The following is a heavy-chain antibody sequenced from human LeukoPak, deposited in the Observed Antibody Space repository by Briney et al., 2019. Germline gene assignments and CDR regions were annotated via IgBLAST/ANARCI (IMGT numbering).Heavy chain of an antibody. CDR3: ARGDSSGSYSVDY. D-gene: IGHD3-22*01. V-gene: IGHV3-74*01. Sequence: GGSLRLSCAASEFTFSSNWMHWVRQAPGKGLVWVSRINSDGSSTSYADSVKGRFTISRDNAKNTLYLQMNSLRVEDTAVYYCARGDSSGSYSVDYWGQGTLVTVSS. CDR1: EFTFSSNW. CDR2: INSDGSST. J-gene: IGHJ4*02.